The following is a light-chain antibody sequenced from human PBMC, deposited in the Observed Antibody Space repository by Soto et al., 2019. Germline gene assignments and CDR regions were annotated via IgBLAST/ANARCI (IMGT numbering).Light chain of an antibody. CDR2: ANT. CDR1: SSNIGAAYD. V-gene: IGLV1-40*01. Sequence: QSVLTQPPSVSGAPGQRVTISCTGSSSNIGAAYDVHWYQHLPGTAPKLLIYANTNRPSGVPDRFSGSKSGTSASLAITVLQAEDDADYYCQSYDYSLGGGIFGTGTKVTVL. CDR3: QSYDYSLGGGI. J-gene: IGLJ1*01.